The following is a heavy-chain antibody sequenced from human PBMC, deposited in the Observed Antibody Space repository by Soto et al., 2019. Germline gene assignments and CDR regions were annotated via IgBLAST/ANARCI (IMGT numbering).Heavy chain of an antibody. V-gene: IGHV3-23*01. J-gene: IGHJ4*02. CDR2: ISGSGGST. CDR3: AKDQDCSGGSCYSSAGGVGPQDY. CDR1: GFTFSSYA. Sequence: GGSLRLSCAASGFTFSSYAMSWVRQAPGKGLEWVSAISGSGGSTYYADSVKGRFTISRDNSKNTLYLQMNSLRAEDTAVYYCAKDQDCSGGSCYSSAGGVGPQDYWGQGTLVTVSS. D-gene: IGHD2-15*01.